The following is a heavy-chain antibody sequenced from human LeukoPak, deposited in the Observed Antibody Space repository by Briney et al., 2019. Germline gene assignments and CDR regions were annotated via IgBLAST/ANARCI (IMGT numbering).Heavy chain of an antibody. Sequence: GEPLKISCKGSGYSFTSYWIGWVRQMPGKGLEWMGIIYPVDSDTRYSPSFQGQVTISADQSISTAYLQWSNLKASDTAVYYCARHDGDCSSTSCYTLMDVWGKGTTVTVSS. CDR3: ARHDGDCSSTSCYTLMDV. CDR1: GYSFTSYW. V-gene: IGHV5-51*01. CDR2: IYPVDSDT. D-gene: IGHD2-2*02. J-gene: IGHJ6*03.